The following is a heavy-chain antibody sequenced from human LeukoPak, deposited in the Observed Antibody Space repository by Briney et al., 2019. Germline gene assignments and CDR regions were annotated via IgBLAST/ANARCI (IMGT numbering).Heavy chain of an antibody. CDR1: GGSISSGSYY. D-gene: IGHD4-17*01. V-gene: IGHV4-61*01. CDR3: ARNGDSSMGVRPLIYYYYYMDV. CDR2: IYYSGST. J-gene: IGHJ6*03. Sequence: PSETLSLTCTVSGGSISSGSYYWSWIRQPPGKGLEWIGYIYYSGSTNYNPSLKSRVTISVDTSKNQFSLKLSSVTAADTAVYYCARNGDSSMGVRPLIYYYYYMDVWGKGTTVTVSS.